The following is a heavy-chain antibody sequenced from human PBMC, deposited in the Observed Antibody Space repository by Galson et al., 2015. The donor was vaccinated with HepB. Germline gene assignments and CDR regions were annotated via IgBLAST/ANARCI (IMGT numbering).Heavy chain of an antibody. D-gene: IGHD6-19*01. Sequence: SLRLSCAASGFTFSSYWMSWVRQAPGKGLEWVANIKQDGSEKYYVDSVKGRFTISRDNAKNSLYLQMNSLRAEDTAVYYCARDRSYSSGWYLSYWGQGTLVTVSS. CDR3: ARDRSYSSGWYLSY. CDR2: IKQDGSEK. V-gene: IGHV3-7*03. J-gene: IGHJ4*02. CDR1: GFTFSSYW.